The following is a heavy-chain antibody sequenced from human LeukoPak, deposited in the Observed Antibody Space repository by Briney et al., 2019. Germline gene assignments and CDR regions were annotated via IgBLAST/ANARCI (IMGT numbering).Heavy chain of an antibody. Sequence: ASVRVSSKASGYTFNAYYIHWVRQAPGQGLEWMGWINPYSGGTNSAQRFQGRVTMTWDTSITTAYMELISLSSDDTAVYYCARYGAATGTNYFDIWGQGTLVTVSS. V-gene: IGHV1-2*02. CDR3: ARYGAATGTNYFDI. D-gene: IGHD6-13*01. CDR1: GYTFNAYY. J-gene: IGHJ4*02. CDR2: INPYSGGT.